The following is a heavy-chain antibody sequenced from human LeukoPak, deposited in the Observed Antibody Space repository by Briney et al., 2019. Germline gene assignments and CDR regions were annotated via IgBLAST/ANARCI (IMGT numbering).Heavy chain of an antibody. CDR1: GYTFTTYG. CDR3: ARAGTEYYYGLWPPFDP. V-gene: IGHV1-18*01. D-gene: IGHD3-10*01. J-gene: IGHJ5*02. Sequence: ASVKVSCKASGYTFTTYGISWVRQALGQGLEWMGWISAYNGNTNYAQKLQGRVTMTTDTSTSTAYMELRSLRSDDTAVYYCARAGTEYYYGLWPPFDPWGQGTLVTVSS. CDR2: ISAYNGNT.